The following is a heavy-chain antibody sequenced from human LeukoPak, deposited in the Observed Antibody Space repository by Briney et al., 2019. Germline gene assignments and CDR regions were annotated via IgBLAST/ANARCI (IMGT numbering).Heavy chain of an antibody. Sequence: SETLSLTCAVYGGSFSGYYWSWIRQPPGKGLEWIGEINHSGSTNYNPSLKSRVTISVDTSKNQFSLKLSSVTAADTAVYYCASYDFWSGYYPFDYWGQGTLVTVSP. CDR1: GGSFSGYY. D-gene: IGHD3-3*01. CDR2: INHSGST. V-gene: IGHV4-34*01. J-gene: IGHJ4*02. CDR3: ASYDFWSGYYPFDY.